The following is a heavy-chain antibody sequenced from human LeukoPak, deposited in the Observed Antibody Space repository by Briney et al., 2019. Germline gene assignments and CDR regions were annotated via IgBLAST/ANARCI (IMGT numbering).Heavy chain of an antibody. V-gene: IGHV3-74*01. J-gene: IGHJ4*02. Sequence: GGSLRLSCAASTWMHWVRQPPGKGLVWISGINHDGSGTYYADSAKGRFTISRDNAKKMVYLQMNSLSAEDTAVYYCANVLDSWDQGSLVTVSS. CDR2: INHDGSGT. CDR3: ANVLDS. CDR1: TW.